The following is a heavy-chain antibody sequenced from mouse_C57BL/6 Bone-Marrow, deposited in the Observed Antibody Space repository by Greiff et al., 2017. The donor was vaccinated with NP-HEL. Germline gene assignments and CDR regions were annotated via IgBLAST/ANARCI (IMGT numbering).Heavy chain of an antibody. CDR3: ASPTGRGGYYYAMDY. D-gene: IGHD4-1*02. J-gene: IGHJ4*01. Sequence: EVQGVESVAELVRPGASVKLSCTASGFNIKNTYMHWVKQRPEQGLEWIGRIDPANGNTKYAPKFQGKATITADTSSNTAYLQLSSLTSEDTAIYYCASPTGRGGYYYAMDYWGQGTSVTVSS. V-gene: IGHV14-3*01. CDR2: IDPANGNT. CDR1: GFNIKNTY.